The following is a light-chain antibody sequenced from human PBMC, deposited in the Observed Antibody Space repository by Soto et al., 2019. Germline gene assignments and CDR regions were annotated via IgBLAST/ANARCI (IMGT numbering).Light chain of an antibody. CDR1: QSITYY. Sequence: DIQMTPSPSSLSASVVDRVTITCRASQSITYYLNWYQQKPGKVPKVLIYAASNLQSGVPSRFSGSGSGTDFTLTISSLQPEDFATYYCQQSYSTPVKFGQGNKVDIK. V-gene: IGKV1-39*01. CDR3: QQSYSTPVK. J-gene: IGKJ1*01. CDR2: AAS.